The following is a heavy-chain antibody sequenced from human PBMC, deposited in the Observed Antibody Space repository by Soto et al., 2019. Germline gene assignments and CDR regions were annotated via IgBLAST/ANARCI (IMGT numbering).Heavy chain of an antibody. Sequence: PSETLSLTCTVSGGSISSYYWSWIRQPPGKGLEWIGYIYYSGSTNYNPSLKSRVTISVDTSKNQFSLKLSSVTAADTAVYYCERLTGTSYFDPWGQGTLVTVCS. CDR1: GGSISSYY. CDR2: IYYSGST. V-gene: IGHV4-59*01. J-gene: IGHJ5*02. D-gene: IGHD3-10*01. CDR3: ERLTGTSYFDP.